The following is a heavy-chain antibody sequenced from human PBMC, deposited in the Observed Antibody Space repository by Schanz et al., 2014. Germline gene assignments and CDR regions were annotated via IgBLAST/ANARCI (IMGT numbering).Heavy chain of an antibody. J-gene: IGHJ5*02. Sequence: VQLVESGGGLVQPGGSLRLSCAASGFGFSSYSMHWVRQAPGKGLEWVALVSSDGNNDYYTDSVKGRFTISRDNAKNTLYLQMNSLRAEDTAVYYCARPALWFGDNCFDPWGQGTLVTVSS. V-gene: IGHV3-30*03. D-gene: IGHD3-10*01. CDR3: ARPALWFGDNCFDP. CDR1: GFGFSSYS. CDR2: VSSDGNND.